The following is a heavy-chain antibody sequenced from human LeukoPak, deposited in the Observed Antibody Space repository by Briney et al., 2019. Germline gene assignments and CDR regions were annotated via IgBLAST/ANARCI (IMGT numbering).Heavy chain of an antibody. D-gene: IGHD6-13*01. CDR2: MNPNSGNT. CDR1: GYTFISYD. J-gene: IGHJ4*02. Sequence: GASVKVSCKASGYTFISYDINWVRQATGQGLEWMGWMNPNSGNTGYAQKFQGRVTMTRNTSISTAYMELSSLRSEDTAVYYCARVAGRSYSTRYYFGYWGQGTLVTVSS. CDR3: ARVAGRSYSTRYYFGY. V-gene: IGHV1-8*01.